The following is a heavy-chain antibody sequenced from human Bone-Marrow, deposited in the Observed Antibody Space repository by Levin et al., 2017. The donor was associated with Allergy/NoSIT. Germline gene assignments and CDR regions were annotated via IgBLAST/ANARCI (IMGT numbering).Heavy chain of an antibody. Sequence: SCAASGFTFSSHSMNWVRQAPGKGLDWVSYISTTSSTIYYADSGKGRFTISRDNAKNSLYLQMNSLRDEDTAVYYCARDHITIFSLYFDYWGPGTLVTVSS. D-gene: IGHD3-9*01. V-gene: IGHV3-48*02. J-gene: IGHJ4*02. CDR2: ISTTSSTI. CDR3: ARDHITIFSLYFDY. CDR1: GFTFSSHS.